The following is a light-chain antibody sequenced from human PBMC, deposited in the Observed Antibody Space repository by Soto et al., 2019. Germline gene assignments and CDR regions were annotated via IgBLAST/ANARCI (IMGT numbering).Light chain of an antibody. CDR2: GAS. Sequence: EIVLTQSPGTLSLSPGERATLSCRASQGVSSTYLAWYQQKPGQAPRLLIYGASSRATGIPDRFSGSGSGTDFTLTIIRLDPEDYAVYYCQHYCGSPPFTFGQGTKLEIK. CDR3: QHYCGSPPFT. CDR1: QGVSSTY. V-gene: IGKV3-20*01. J-gene: IGKJ2*01.